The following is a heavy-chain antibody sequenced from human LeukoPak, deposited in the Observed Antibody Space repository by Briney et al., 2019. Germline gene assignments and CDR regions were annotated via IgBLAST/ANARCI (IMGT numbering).Heavy chain of an antibody. Sequence: GGSLRLSCAASGFTFSSYSMNWVRQAPGKGLEWVSSISSSSSYIYYADSVKGRFTISRDNSKNTLYLQMNSLRAEDTAVYYCANRVRGTYYFDSWGQGTLVTVSS. V-gene: IGHV3-21*01. CDR2: ISSSSSYI. D-gene: IGHD2-15*01. J-gene: IGHJ4*02. CDR1: GFTFSSYS. CDR3: ANRVRGTYYFDS.